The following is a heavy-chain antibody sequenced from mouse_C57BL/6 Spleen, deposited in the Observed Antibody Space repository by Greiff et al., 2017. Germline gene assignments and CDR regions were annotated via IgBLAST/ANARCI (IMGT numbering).Heavy chain of an antibody. CDR3: ARWDYPTAMDY. D-gene: IGHD4-1*01. J-gene: IGHJ4*01. CDR2: IYPGDGDT. V-gene: IGHV1-80*01. Sequence: VQLQQSGAELVKPGASVKISCKASGYAFSSYWMNWVKQRPGKGLEWIGQIYPGDGDTNYNAKFKGKATLTADNSASTAYMNLSSLTSEDSAVFCCARWDYPTAMDYWGQGTSVTVSS. CDR1: GYAFSSYW.